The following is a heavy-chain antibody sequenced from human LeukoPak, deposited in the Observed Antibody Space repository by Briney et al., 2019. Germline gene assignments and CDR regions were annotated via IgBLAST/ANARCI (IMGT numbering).Heavy chain of an antibody. D-gene: IGHD6-13*01. CDR3: ASTIAAAGTVWFDP. V-gene: IGHV1-69*05. J-gene: IGHJ5*02. CDR2: IIPIFGTA. Sequence: ASVKVSCKASGGTFSSYAISWVRQAPGQGLEWMGGIIPIFGTAYYAQKFQGRVTITTDESTSTAYMELSSLRSEDTAVYYCASTIAAAGTVWFDPWGQGTLVTVSS. CDR1: GGTFSSYA.